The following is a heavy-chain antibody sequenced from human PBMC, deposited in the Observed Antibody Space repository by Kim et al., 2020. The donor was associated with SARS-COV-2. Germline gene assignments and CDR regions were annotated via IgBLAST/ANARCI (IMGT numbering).Heavy chain of an antibody. Sequence: GASLKISCKAYGYTFTNYWIGWVRQMPGKGLEWMGMIYPGDPDIRYSPSFQGQVTISADKSITTVYLQWSSLQASDTAMYYCATKGSSWFDPWGQGTLVTVSS. CDR3: ATKGSSWFDP. V-gene: IGHV5-51*01. J-gene: IGHJ5*02. CDR2: IYPGDPDI. CDR1: GYTFTNYW.